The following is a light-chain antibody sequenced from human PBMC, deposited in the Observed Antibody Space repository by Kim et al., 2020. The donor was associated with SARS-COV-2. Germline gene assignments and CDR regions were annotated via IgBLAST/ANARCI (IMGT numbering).Light chain of an antibody. CDR2: GAS. Sequence: DIQMTQSPSAMSASIGDRITITCRASQDVSSYLAWFQQKPGKVPQRLIYGASSRQSGVPSRFSGRGSGTEFTLTISGLQPEDFATYYWLQHNSYPLTFGGGTKVDIK. J-gene: IGKJ4*01. CDR1: QDVSSY. CDR3: LQHNSYPLT. V-gene: IGKV1-17*03.